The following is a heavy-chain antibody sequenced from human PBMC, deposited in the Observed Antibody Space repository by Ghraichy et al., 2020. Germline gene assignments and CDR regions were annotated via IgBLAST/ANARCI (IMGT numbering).Heavy chain of an antibody. V-gene: IGHV4-39*01. CDR1: GGSISSSSYY. D-gene: IGHD3-9*01. J-gene: IGHJ6*02. Sequence: SETLSLTCTVSGGSISSSSYYWGWIRQPPGKGLEWIGSIYYSGSTYYNPSLKSRVTISVDTSKNQFSLKLSSVTAADTAVYYCARYDIVTGGMDVWGQGTTVTVSS. CDR3: ARYDIVTGGMDV. CDR2: IYYSGST.